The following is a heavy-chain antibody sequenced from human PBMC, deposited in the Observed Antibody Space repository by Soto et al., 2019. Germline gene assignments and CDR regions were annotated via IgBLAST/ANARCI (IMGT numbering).Heavy chain of an antibody. D-gene: IGHD6-6*01. Sequence: EVQLVESGGGLVKPGGSLRLSCAASGFTFSSYTMNWVRQAPGKGLEWVSSISSSSSYIYYADSVKGRFTISRDNAKISLYLQMNSLRAEDTAVYYCARLSSSDWFDPWGQGTLVTVSS. V-gene: IGHV3-21*01. CDR1: GFTFSSYT. J-gene: IGHJ5*02. CDR2: ISSSSSYI. CDR3: ARLSSSDWFDP.